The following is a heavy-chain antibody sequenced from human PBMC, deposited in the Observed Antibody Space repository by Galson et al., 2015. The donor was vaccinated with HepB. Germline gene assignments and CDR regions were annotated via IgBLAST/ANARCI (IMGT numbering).Heavy chain of an antibody. D-gene: IGHD2-2*01. Sequence: SVKVSCKASGGTFSSHAITWVRQAPGQGLEWMGGIIPIFGTANYPQKFQGGVTITADESTSTGYMELSSLRSEDTAVYYCARAIVVVPPINYGMDVWGQGTTVTVSS. CDR3: ARAIVVVPPINYGMDV. V-gene: IGHV1-69*13. CDR1: GGTFSSHA. J-gene: IGHJ6*02. CDR2: IIPIFGTA.